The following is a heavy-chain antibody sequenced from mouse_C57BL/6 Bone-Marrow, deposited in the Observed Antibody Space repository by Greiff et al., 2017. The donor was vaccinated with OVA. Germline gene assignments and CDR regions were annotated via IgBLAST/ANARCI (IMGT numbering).Heavy chain of an antibody. J-gene: IGHJ4*01. V-gene: IGHV1-64*01. CDR3: AKWSYDGYYLYAMDY. D-gene: IGHD2-3*01. CDR2: IHPNSGST. Sequence: VQLQQSGAELVKPGASVKLSCKASGYTFTSYWMHWVKQRPGQGLEWIGMIHPNSGSTNYNEKFKSKATLTVDKSSSTAYMQLSSLTSEDSAVYYCAKWSYDGYYLYAMDYWGQGTSVTVSS. CDR1: GYTFTSYW.